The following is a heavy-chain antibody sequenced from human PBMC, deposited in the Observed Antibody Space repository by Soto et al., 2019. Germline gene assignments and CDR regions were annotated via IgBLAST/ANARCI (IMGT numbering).Heavy chain of an antibody. CDR2: LSWNSGFS. J-gene: IGHJ3*02. CDR3: AKGRRTIVVTDAHDI. Sequence: GGSLRLSCGGSGFSFDDYTMHWVRQAPGKGPEWVASLSWNSGFSGYADSVKGRFTISRDNAQSSVHLQMNNLRTEDTALYYCAKGRRTIVVTDAHDIWGQGTMVTVSS. CDR1: GFSFDDYT. D-gene: IGHD3-22*01. V-gene: IGHV3-9*01.